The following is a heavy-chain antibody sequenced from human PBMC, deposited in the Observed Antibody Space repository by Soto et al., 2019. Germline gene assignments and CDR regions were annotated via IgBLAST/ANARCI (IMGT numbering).Heavy chain of an antibody. D-gene: IGHD3-22*01. J-gene: IGHJ1*01. CDR2: NYYSGST. CDR1: GGSIRSYY. V-gene: IGHV4-59*01. Sequence: SETLSLTCTVSGGSIRSYYWSWIRQPPGKGLEWIGYNYYSGSTNYKPSLKSRVTISVDTSNNQFSLKLSSVTAADTAVYYCARGHYYDSSAYLYFQDWGQGALVTVSS. CDR3: ARGHYYDSSAYLYFQD.